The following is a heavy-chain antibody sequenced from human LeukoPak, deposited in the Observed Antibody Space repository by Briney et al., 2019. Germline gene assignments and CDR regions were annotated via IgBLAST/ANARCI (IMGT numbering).Heavy chain of an antibody. D-gene: IGHD3-3*01. CDR3: ARQPFDDFWSGYYLTYYFDY. Sequence: PSETLSLTCTVSGGSISSYYWSWIRQPPGKGLEWIGYIYHSGSTNYNPSLKSRVTISVDTSKNQFSLKLSSVTAADTAVYYCARQPFDDFWSGYYLTYYFDYWGQGTLVTVSS. CDR2: IYHSGST. CDR1: GGSISSYY. J-gene: IGHJ4*02. V-gene: IGHV4-59*08.